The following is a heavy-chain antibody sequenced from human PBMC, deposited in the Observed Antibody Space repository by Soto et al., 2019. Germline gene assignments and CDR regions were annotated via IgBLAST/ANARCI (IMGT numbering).Heavy chain of an antibody. CDR3: ARDSTRRGACDI. V-gene: IGHV4-34*01. D-gene: IGHD4-4*01. CDR2: INHAGST. CDR1: SGSFSVYY. Sequence: SETLSLTCAVYSGSFSVYYWNWIRQSPGKGLEWIGEINHAGSTNYNPSLKSRVTISVDTSKNQFSLKLSSVTAADTAVYSCARDSTRRGACDIWGQGTMVTVSS. J-gene: IGHJ3*02.